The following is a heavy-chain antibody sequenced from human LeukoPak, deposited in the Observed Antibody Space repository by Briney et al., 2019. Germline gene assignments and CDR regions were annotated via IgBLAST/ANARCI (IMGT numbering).Heavy chain of an antibody. Sequence: GGSLRLSYAASGFTFSSYEMNWVRQAPGKGLEWVSKISSGGSTTYYADSVKGRFTISRDNAKNSLYLQMNSLRAEDTAVYYCATSLVRGQRRLVTISS. D-gene: IGHD2/OR15-2a*01. CDR1: GFTFSSYE. V-gene: IGHV3-48*03. J-gene: IGHJ4*02. CDR3: ATSLV. CDR2: ISSGGSTT.